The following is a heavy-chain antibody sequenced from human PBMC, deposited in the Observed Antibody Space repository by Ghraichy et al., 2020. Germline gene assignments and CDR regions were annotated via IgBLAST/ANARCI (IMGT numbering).Heavy chain of an antibody. CDR2: MRGSGHNI. D-gene: IGHD3-10*01. CDR1: GFSFSNSA. Sequence: GGYVRLSCASSGFSFSNSAMTWVRQVPGEGLEWLSPMRGSGHNIFYADSVKGRFTISRDNSRNTLYLQMDSLRAEDTALYYCAQISPTYYYGSKDAFAFWGRGTMVTVSS. J-gene: IGHJ3*01. V-gene: IGHV3-23*01. CDR3: AQISPTYYYGSKDAFAF.